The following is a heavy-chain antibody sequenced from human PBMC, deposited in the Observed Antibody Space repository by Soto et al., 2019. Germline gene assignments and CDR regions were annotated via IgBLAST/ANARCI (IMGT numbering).Heavy chain of an antibody. J-gene: IGHJ4*02. CDR3: ARVYGGAFDY. CDR1: GVSFSGYY. D-gene: IGHD4-17*01. V-gene: IGHV4-34*01. Sequence: ASETLSLTCAVYGVSFSGYYWIWIRQPPGKGLEWIGEINHSGSTNYNPSLKSRVTISVDTSKNQFSLKLSSVTAADTAVYYCARVYGGAFDYWGQGTLVTVSS. CDR2: INHSGST.